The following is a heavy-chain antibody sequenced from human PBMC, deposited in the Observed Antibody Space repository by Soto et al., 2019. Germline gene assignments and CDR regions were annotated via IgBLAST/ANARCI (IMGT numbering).Heavy chain of an antibody. CDR2: IKQDGSEK. Sequence: GSLRLSCAASGFTFSSYWMSWVRQAPGKGLEWVANIKQDGSEKYYVDSVKGRFTISRDNAKNSLYLQLNSLRAEDTAVYYCARDPRITIFGVVSWFDPWGQGTLVTVSS. CDR1: GFTFSSYW. D-gene: IGHD3-3*01. V-gene: IGHV3-7*01. J-gene: IGHJ5*02. CDR3: ARDPRITIFGVVSWFDP.